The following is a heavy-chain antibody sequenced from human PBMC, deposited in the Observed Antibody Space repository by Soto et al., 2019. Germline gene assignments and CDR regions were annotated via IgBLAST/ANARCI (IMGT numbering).Heavy chain of an antibody. CDR2: ISTSRGNT. J-gene: IGHJ4*02. D-gene: IGHD2-8*01. V-gene: IGHV1-18*01. Sequence: QVQLVQSGSEVEKPGASVKLSCKASGYTFTDHSLSWVRLAPGHGLEWMGWISTSRGNTNYAQKFQGRLTLTTDTSTSTAYMELKSLRSDDTAGYYCARDRTNFLDYWGQGILVTVSS. CDR3: ARDRTNFLDY. CDR1: GYTFTDHS.